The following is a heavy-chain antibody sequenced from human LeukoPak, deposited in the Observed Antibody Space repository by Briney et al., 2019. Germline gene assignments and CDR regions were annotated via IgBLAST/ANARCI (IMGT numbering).Heavy chain of an antibody. CDR2: VYYSGST. D-gene: IGHD1-26*01. CDR3: ARNASDSGTSYFDY. CDR1: GGSISSSTSY. V-gene: IGHV4-39*01. Sequence: PSETLSLTCTVSGGSISSSTSYWGWIRQPPGKGLEWIGSVYYSGSTSYNPSLKSRVTISVDTSKKQFSLELDSVTAADTAVYYCARNASDSGTSYFDYWGQGTLVTVSS. J-gene: IGHJ4*02.